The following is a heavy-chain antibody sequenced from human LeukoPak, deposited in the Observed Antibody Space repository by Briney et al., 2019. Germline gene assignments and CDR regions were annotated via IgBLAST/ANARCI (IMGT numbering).Heavy chain of an antibody. Sequence: ASVKVSCKASGYTFSGYYMHWVRQAPGQGLEWVGWINPNSGGTNYAQNFQGRVTMTRDTSISTVYMELSSLRSDDTAVYFCAREGSRVGAPNPPSDYWGQGTLVTVSS. J-gene: IGHJ4*02. CDR1: GYTFSGYY. D-gene: IGHD3-16*01. CDR2: INPNSGGT. V-gene: IGHV1-2*02. CDR3: AREGSRVGAPNPPSDY.